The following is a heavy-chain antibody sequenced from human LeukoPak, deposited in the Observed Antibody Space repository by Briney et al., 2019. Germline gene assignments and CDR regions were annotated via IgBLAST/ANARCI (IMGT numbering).Heavy chain of an antibody. V-gene: IGHV1-69*13. CDR1: GGTFSSYA. D-gene: IGHD2-2*01. J-gene: IGHJ6*02. CDR3: AREFVVVPAANPSWYYYGMDV. CDR2: IIPIFGTA. Sequence: SVKVSCKASGGTFSSYAISWVRQAPGQGLEWMGGIIPIFGTANYAQKFQGRVTITADESTSTAYMELSSLRSEDTAVYYCAREFVVVPAANPSWYYYGMDVWGQGTTVTVSS.